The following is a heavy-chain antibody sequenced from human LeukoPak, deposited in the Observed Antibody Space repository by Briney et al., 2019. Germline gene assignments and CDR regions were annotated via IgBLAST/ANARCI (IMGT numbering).Heavy chain of an antibody. CDR2: IYHSGST. J-gene: IGHJ4*02. V-gene: IGHV4-38-2*01. CDR1: GYSISSGYY. Sequence: SETLSPTCAVSGYSISSGYYWGWIRQPPGKGLEWIGSIYHSGSTYYNPSLKSRVTISVDTSKNQFSLKLSSVTAADTAVYYCARRILYCSSTSCYLWDYWGQGTLVTVSS. D-gene: IGHD2-2*01. CDR3: ARRILYCSSTSCYLWDY.